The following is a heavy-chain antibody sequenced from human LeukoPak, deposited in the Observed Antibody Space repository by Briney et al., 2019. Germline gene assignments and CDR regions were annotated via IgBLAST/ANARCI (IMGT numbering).Heavy chain of an antibody. CDR1: GGFISSSSYY. V-gene: IGHV4-39*02. CDR3: ARRRYYDSTGYFD. J-gene: IGHJ1*01. D-gene: IGHD3-22*01. CDR2: IYYSGRT. Sequence: SETLSLTCTVSGGFISSSSYYWGWIRQPPGKGLEWIGDIYYSGRTYYNPSLRSRVSISLDTSMSHFSLTLSSVTAADTAVYYCARRRYYDSTGYFDWGRGSLVIVSS.